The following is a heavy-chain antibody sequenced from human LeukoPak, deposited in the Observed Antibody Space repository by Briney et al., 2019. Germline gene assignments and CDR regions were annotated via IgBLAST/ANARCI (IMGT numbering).Heavy chain of an antibody. Sequence: QAGGSLRLSCAASGFTFSIYTIHWVRQAPGKGLEWAALISYDGSNKYYGDSVKGRFTISRDNSKNTLYLQMNSLRADDTAVYYCATDSSPDFWGQGTLVTVSS. V-gene: IGHV3-30*04. J-gene: IGHJ4*02. CDR3: ATDSSPDF. CDR1: GFTFSIYT. D-gene: IGHD3-22*01. CDR2: ISYDGSNK.